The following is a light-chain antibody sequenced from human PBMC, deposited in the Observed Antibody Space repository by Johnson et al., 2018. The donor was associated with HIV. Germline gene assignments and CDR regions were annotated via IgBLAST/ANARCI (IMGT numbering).Light chain of an antibody. CDR2: DTY. CDR1: SSNIGNNY. V-gene: IGLV1-51*01. CDR3: GTWDSSLSAYV. Sequence: QSVLTQPPSVSAAPGQKVTNSCSGSSSNIGNNYVSWYQQLPGTAPKLLIYDTYKRPSGIPDRFSGSKSGTSATLGITGLQTGDEADYYCGTWDSSLSAYVFGTGTKVTVL. J-gene: IGLJ1*01.